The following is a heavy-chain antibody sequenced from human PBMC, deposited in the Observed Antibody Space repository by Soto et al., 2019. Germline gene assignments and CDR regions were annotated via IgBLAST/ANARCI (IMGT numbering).Heavy chain of an antibody. J-gene: IGHJ2*01. Sequence: QVQLVESGGGVVQPGRSLRLSCAASGLTSSSYGMHWVRQAPGMGLEWVAVMSFDGSNKFYADSVKGRFTISRDNSQNTLYLQMNSLRAEDTAVYYCAREFRGLGYFDLWGRGTLVTVSS. CDR2: MSFDGSNK. CDR1: GLTSSSYG. V-gene: IGHV3-30*03. D-gene: IGHD5-12*01. CDR3: AREFRGLGYFDL.